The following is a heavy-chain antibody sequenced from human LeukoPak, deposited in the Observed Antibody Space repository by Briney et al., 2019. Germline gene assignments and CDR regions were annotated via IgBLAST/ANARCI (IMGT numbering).Heavy chain of an antibody. D-gene: IGHD3-3*01. Sequence: PGGALGLSFAASGFTFSSYWMSWVRQAPGKGLEWVANIKQDGSEKYYVDSVKGRFTISRDNAKNSLYLQMNSLRAEDTAVYYCARDFGNYYDFWSGYYGPSFDYWGQGTLVTVSS. CDR1: GFTFSSYW. CDR2: IKQDGSEK. J-gene: IGHJ4*02. V-gene: IGHV3-7*01. CDR3: ARDFGNYYDFWSGYYGPSFDY.